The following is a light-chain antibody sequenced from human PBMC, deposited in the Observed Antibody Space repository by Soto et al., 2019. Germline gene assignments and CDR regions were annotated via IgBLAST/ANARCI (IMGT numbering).Light chain of an antibody. V-gene: IGKV1-5*01. Sequence: DIQMTQSPSTLSASVGDRVTITCRASQSISHFLAWYQQKPGKVPKLLIYDASNLGSGVPSRFSGSGSGTDFTLTISGLQPDDFALYYCQQYNTWPPITFGQGTRLEIK. J-gene: IGKJ5*01. CDR2: DAS. CDR3: QQYNTWPPIT. CDR1: QSISHF.